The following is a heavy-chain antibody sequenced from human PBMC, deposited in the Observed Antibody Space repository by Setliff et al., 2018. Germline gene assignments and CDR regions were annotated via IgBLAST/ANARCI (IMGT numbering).Heavy chain of an antibody. CDR3: ARVTRLSVDGYNYVSYYYYYMDV. J-gene: IGHJ6*03. V-gene: IGHV1-69*05. D-gene: IGHD5-12*01. CDR1: GGTFSSYA. CDR2: IIPIFGNT. Sequence: ASVKVSCKASGGTFSSYAISWVRQAPGQGLEWMGGIIPIFGNTKYSQKFQGRVTITRDTSASTAYMELSGLRSEDTAVYYCARVTRLSVDGYNYVSYYYYYMDVWGKGTTVTVSS.